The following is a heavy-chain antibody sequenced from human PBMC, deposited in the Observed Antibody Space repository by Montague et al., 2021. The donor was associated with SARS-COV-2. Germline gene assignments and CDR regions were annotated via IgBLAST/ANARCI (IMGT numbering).Heavy chain of an antibody. V-gene: IGHV3-66*01. CDR2: IYSGGST. CDR3: ARDQRSWSFEAWRPTGYYYGMDD. D-gene: IGHD6-13*01. J-gene: IGHJ6*02. CDR1: GFTVSSNY. Sequence: SLRLSCAASGFTVSSNYMSWVRLAPGKGLEWVSVIYSGGSTSYADSVKGRFTISIDNSKNTLYLQMNSLRAEDTAVYYCARDQRSWSFEAWRPTGYYYGMDDWGQGTTVTVSS.